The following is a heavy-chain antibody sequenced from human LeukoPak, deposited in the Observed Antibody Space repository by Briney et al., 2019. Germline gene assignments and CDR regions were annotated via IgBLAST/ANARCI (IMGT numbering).Heavy chain of an antibody. J-gene: IGHJ3*02. V-gene: IGHV4-59*12. Sequence: SETLSLTCIVSSGSISRYYWSWIRQPPGKGLEWIGYIYHSGSTYYNPSLKSRVTISVDRSKNQFSLKLSSVTAADTAVYYCAREQYYYDSSGYATPDAFDIWGQGTMVTVSS. D-gene: IGHD3-22*01. CDR3: AREQYYYDSSGYATPDAFDI. CDR1: SGSISRYY. CDR2: IYHSGST.